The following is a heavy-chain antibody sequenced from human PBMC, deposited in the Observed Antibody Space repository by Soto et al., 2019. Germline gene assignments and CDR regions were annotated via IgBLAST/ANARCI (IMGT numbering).Heavy chain of an antibody. CDR2: INAGNGNT. Sequence: ASVKVSCKASGYTFTSYVMHWVRQAPGQRLEWMGWINAGNGNTKYSQKFQGRVTITRDTSASTAYMELSSLRSEDTAVYYCARGGYYDFWSGYFDYYYGMDVWGQGTTVTVSS. CDR3: ARGGYYDFWSGYFDYYYGMDV. CDR1: GYTFTSYV. V-gene: IGHV1-3*01. D-gene: IGHD3-3*01. J-gene: IGHJ6*02.